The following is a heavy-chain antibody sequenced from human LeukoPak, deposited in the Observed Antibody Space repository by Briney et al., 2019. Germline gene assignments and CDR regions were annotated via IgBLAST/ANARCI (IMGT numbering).Heavy chain of an antibody. CDR2: INHSGST. CDR1: GGSFSGYY. CDR3: ARESGYDFPYYYYYYMDV. V-gene: IGHV4-34*01. J-gene: IGHJ6*03. D-gene: IGHD5-12*01. Sequence: PSETLSLTCAVYGGSFSGYYWSWIRQPPGKGLEWIGEINHSGSTNYNPSLKSRVTISVDTSKNQFSLKLSSVTAADTAVYYCARESGYDFPYYYYYYMDVWGKGTTVTVSS.